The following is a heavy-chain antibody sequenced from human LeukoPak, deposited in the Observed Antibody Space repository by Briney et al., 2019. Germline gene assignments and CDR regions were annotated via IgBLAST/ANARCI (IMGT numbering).Heavy chain of an antibody. D-gene: IGHD1-14*01. CDR1: GGSISSYY. J-gene: IGHJ4*02. CDR3: ARHLYKVHHFDF. Sequence: SETLSLTCTVSGGSISSYYWSWIRQPPGKGLEWIGYIYYSGSTNYNPSLKSRVTISIDTSKNQFSLKLSSVTAADTAVYYCARHLYKVHHFDFWGQGTLVTVSS. CDR2: IYYSGST. V-gene: IGHV4-59*08.